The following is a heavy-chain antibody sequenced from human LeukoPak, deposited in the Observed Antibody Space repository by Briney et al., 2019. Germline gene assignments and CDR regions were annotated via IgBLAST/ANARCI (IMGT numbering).Heavy chain of an antibody. CDR2: INPNSGGT. V-gene: IGHV1-2*02. CDR1: GYTFTGYY. CDR3: ARAGVRHYYDSSGYYLDFDF. D-gene: IGHD3-22*01. J-gene: IGHJ4*02. Sequence: ASVKVSCKTSGYTFTGYYMHWVRQAPGQGLEWMGWINPNSGGTNYPQKFQGRVTMTRDTSITTAYMELSSLRSDDTAVYYCARAGVRHYYDSSGYYLDFDFWGQGTLDTVSS.